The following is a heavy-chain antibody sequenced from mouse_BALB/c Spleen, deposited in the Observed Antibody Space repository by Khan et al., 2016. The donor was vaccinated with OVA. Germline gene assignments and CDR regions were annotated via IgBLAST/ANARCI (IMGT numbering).Heavy chain of an antibody. CDR3: AITPGYYGSNYFDY. Sequence: EVELVESGGGLVKPGGSLKLSCAASGFTFSSYALSWVRQTPEKRLEWVATISSGGSYTYYPGSVKGRFTISRDNARNTLYLQMNSLRSEDTAMYYCAITPGYYGSNYFDYWGQGSTLTVSS. V-gene: IGHV5-9-3*01. D-gene: IGHD1-1*01. CDR1: GFTFSSYA. J-gene: IGHJ2*01. CDR2: ISSGGSYT.